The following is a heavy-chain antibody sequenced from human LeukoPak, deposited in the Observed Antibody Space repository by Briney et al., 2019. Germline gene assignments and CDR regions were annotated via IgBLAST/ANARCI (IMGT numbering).Heavy chain of an antibody. Sequence: GGSLRLSCAASGFIFNDYYIDWVRQAPGKGLEWVGRSRNKANSYTPEYAASVKGRFTVSRDDSRDSVFLQMNSLKTEDTAVYYCARGGFREFDSWGQGTLVIVSS. D-gene: IGHD3-10*01. CDR1: GFIFNDYY. CDR2: SRNKANSYTP. CDR3: ARGGFREFDS. V-gene: IGHV3-72*01. J-gene: IGHJ4*02.